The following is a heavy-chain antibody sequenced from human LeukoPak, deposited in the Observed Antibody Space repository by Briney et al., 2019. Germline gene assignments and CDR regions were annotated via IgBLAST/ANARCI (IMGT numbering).Heavy chain of an antibody. D-gene: IGHD2-2*01. CDR1: GGSFSGYY. CDR3: ARRLGYCSSTSCEDY. CDR2: INHSGST. J-gene: IGHJ4*02. Sequence: PSETLSLTCAVYGGSFSGYYWSWIRQPPGKGLEWIGEINHSGSTNYNPSLKGRVTISVDTSKNQFSLKLSSVTAADTAVYYCARRLGYCSSTSCEDYWGQGTLVTVSS. V-gene: IGHV4-34*01.